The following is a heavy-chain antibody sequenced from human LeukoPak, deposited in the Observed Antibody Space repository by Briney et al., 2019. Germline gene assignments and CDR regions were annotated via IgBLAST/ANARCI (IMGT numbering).Heavy chain of an antibody. CDR2: IFYSGST. CDR3: ARVLPYSSGWGVDY. CDR1: IDSISSYY. J-gene: IGHJ4*02. D-gene: IGHD6-19*01. V-gene: IGHV4-59*01. Sequence: PSETLSLTCTVSIDSISSYYWSWIRQPPGKGLEWVGYIFYSGSTNYNPSLKSRVTISVDTSKNQLSLKLNSVTAADTAVYYCARVLPYSSGWGVDYWAREPWSPSPQ.